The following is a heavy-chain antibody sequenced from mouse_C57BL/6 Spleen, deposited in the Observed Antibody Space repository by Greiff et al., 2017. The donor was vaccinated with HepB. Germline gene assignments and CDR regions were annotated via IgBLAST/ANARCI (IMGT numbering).Heavy chain of an antibody. CDR3: ARSGFHYALDY. CDR2: IRNKANGYTT. CDR1: GFTFTDYY. D-gene: IGHD1-2*01. J-gene: IGHJ2*01. V-gene: IGHV7-3*01. Sequence: EVMLVESGGGLVQPGGSLSLSCAASGFTFTDYYMSWVRQPPGKALEWLGFIRNKANGYTTEYSASVKGRFTISRDNSQSILYLQMNALRAEDSATYYCARSGFHYALDYWGQGTTLTVSS.